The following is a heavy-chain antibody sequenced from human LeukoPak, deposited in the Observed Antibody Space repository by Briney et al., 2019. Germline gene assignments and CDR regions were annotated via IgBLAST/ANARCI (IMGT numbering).Heavy chain of an antibody. CDR3: ARVRGSNHRGAFDI. V-gene: IGHV3-30*03. J-gene: IGHJ3*02. CDR1: GSTFSSYG. D-gene: IGHD3-16*01. CDR2: ISYDGSNK. Sequence: GGSLRLSCAASGSTFSSYGMHWVRQAPGKGLEWVAVISYDGSNKYYADSVKGRFTISRDNSKSTLYLQMNSLRPEDTAVYYCARVRGSNHRGAFDIRGQGTMVTVSS.